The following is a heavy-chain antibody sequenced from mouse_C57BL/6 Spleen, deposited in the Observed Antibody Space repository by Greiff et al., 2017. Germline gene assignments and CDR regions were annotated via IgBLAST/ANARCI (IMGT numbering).Heavy chain of an antibody. Sequence: QVQLQQPDAEFVKPGASVKISCKVSGYTFTDHTIHWMKQRPEQGLEWIGYIYPSDGSTKYNEKFKGKATLTVDKSSSTAYMQLNSLTSENSAGDVCAEGSSSSYLFAYWGQGTLVTVAA. D-gene: IGHD1-1*01. J-gene: IGHJ3*01. CDR3: AEGSSSSYLFAY. V-gene: IGHV1-78*01. CDR2: IYPSDGST. CDR1: GYTFTDHT.